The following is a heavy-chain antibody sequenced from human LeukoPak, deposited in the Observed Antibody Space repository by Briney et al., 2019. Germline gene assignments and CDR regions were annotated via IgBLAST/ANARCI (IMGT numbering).Heavy chain of an antibody. D-gene: IGHD3-16*02. Sequence: KSSETLSLTCAVSGYSISSGYYWGWIRQPPGKGLEWIGSIYHSGSTYYNPSLKSRVTISVDTSKNQFSLKLSPVTAADTAVYYCARPLDDYVWGSYRFDAFDIWGQGTMVTVSS. V-gene: IGHV4-38-2*01. CDR3: ARPLDDYVWGSYRFDAFDI. CDR2: IYHSGST. CDR1: GYSISSGYY. J-gene: IGHJ3*02.